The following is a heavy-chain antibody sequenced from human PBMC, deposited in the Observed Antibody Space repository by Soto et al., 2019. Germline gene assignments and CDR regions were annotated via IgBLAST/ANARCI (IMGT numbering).Heavy chain of an antibody. CDR3: ARDTAAAGTNYYGMDV. CDR2: INPNSGGT. Sequence: GASVQVSCKASGYTFTGYYMHWVRQAPGQGLEWMGWINPNSGGTNYAQKFQGWVTMTRDTSISTAYMELSRLRSDDTAVYYCARDTAAAGTNYYGMDVWGQGTTVTVSS. D-gene: IGHD6-13*01. CDR1: GYTFTGYY. J-gene: IGHJ6*02. V-gene: IGHV1-2*04.